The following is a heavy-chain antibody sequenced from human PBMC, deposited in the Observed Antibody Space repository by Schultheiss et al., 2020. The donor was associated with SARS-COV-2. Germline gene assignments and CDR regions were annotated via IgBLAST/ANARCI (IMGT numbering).Heavy chain of an antibody. J-gene: IGHJ4*02. CDR1: GFTFSSYE. CDR3: TTDHTYYDILTGYLNYFDY. Sequence: GGSLRLSCAASGFTFSSYEMNWVRQAPGKGLEWVAVIWYDGSNKYYADSVKGRFTISRDNSKNTLYLQMNSLKTEDTAVYYCTTDHTYYDILTGYLNYFDYWGQGTLVTVSS. D-gene: IGHD3-9*01. V-gene: IGHV3-33*08. CDR2: IWYDGSNK.